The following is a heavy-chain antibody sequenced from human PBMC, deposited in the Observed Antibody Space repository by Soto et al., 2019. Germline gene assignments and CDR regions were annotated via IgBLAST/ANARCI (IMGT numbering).Heavy chain of an antibody. Sequence: PPASVKVSFKASGYTFTSYVSSWVRQAPGQGLEWMGWISAYNGNTNYAQKLQGRVTMTTDTSTSTAYMELRSLRSDDTAVYYCARATTVTIPYYYYYYMDVWGKGTTVTVSS. CDR3: ARATTVTIPYYYYYYMDV. CDR1: GYTFTSYV. CDR2: ISAYNGNT. D-gene: IGHD4-17*01. V-gene: IGHV1-18*01. J-gene: IGHJ6*03.